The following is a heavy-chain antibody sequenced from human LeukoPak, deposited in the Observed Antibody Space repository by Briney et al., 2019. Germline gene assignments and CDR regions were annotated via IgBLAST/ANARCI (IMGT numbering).Heavy chain of an antibody. V-gene: IGHV4-61*02. Sequence: PSQTLSLTCTVSGGSISSGSYYLSWIRQPAGKGLEWIGRIYTSGSTNYNPSLKSRVNISVDTSKNQFSLKLSSVTAADTAVYYCASTVVKGVGFDYWGQGTLVTVSS. J-gene: IGHJ4*02. CDR2: IYTSGST. CDR1: GGSISSGSYY. CDR3: ASTVVKGVGFDY. D-gene: IGHD4-23*01.